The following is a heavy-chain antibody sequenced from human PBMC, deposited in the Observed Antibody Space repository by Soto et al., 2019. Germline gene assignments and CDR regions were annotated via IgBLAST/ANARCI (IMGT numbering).Heavy chain of an antibody. D-gene: IGHD6-19*01. Sequence: VGSLRLSCAASGFTFSSYAMSWVRQSPGKGLEWVSAISGSGGSTYYADSVKGRFTISRDNSKNTLYLQMNSLRAEDTAVYYCAKDRSYSSGWYRTYSSYGMDVWGQGTTVTVSS. CDR1: GFTFSSYA. J-gene: IGHJ6*02. V-gene: IGHV3-23*01. CDR2: ISGSGGST. CDR3: AKDRSYSSGWYRTYSSYGMDV.